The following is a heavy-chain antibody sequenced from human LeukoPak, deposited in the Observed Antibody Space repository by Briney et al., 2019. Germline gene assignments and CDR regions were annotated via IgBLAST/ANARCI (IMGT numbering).Heavy chain of an antibody. CDR1: GFTVSSNY. J-gene: IGHJ4*02. Sequence: GGSLRLSCAASGFTVSSNYMSWVRQAPGKGLEWVSVTYSNGRTYYADSAKGRFTISRDISKNTLYLQMNCLRAEDTAVYYCARRAGAYSHPYDYWGQGTLVTVSS. D-gene: IGHD4/OR15-4a*01. CDR2: TYSNGRT. V-gene: IGHV3-53*01. CDR3: ARRAGAYSHPYDY.